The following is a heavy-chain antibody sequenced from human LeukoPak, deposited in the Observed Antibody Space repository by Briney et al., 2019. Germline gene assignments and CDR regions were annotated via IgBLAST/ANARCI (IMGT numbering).Heavy chain of an antibody. J-gene: IGHJ4*02. CDR3: ARDRVGAY. CDR2: ITSSSSTM. CDR1: GFTFSTYS. D-gene: IGHD1-26*01. V-gene: IGHV3-48*01. Sequence: PGGSLRLSCVASGFTFSTYSMNWVRQAPGKGLEWLSYITSSSSTMYYADSVQGRFTISRGNAKSSLYLQMNSLRAEDTAVYYCARDRVGAYWGQGTLVTVSS.